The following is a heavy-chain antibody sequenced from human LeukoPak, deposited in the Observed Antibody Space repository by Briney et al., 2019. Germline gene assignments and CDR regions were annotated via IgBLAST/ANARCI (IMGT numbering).Heavy chain of an antibody. CDR2: IIPIFGIA. Sequence: SVKVSCKASGGTFSSYAISWVRQAPGQGLEGMGRIIPIFGIANYAQKFQGRVTITADKSTSTAYMELSSLRSEDTAVYYCARAPYDSSGYYTGGFDYWGQGTLVTVSS. CDR3: ARAPYDSSGYYTGGFDY. D-gene: IGHD3-22*01. CDR1: GGTFSSYA. J-gene: IGHJ4*02. V-gene: IGHV1-69*04.